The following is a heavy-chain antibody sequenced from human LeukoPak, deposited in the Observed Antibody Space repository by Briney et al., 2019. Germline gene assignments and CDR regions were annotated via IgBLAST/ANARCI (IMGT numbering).Heavy chain of an antibody. V-gene: IGHV4-59*08. Sequence: PSETLFLTCTVSGGSISSYYWSWIRQPPGKGLEWIGYIYYSGSTNYNPSLKSRVTISVDTSKNQFSLKLSSVTAADTAVYYCARMVVAANVWFDPWGQGTLVTVSS. CDR1: GGSISSYY. CDR3: ARMVVAANVWFDP. J-gene: IGHJ5*02. D-gene: IGHD2-15*01. CDR2: IYYSGST.